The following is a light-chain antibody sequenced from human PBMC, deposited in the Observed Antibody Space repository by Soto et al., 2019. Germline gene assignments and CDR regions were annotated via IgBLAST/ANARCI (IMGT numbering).Light chain of an antibody. J-gene: IGLJ2*01. V-gene: IGLV2-14*01. Sequence: QSVLTQPVSVSGSPGQSITISCTGTSSDVGGYNYVSWYQQHPGKAPKLMIYDVSNRPSGVSNRFSGSKSGNTASLTISGLQAGDEADYYCSSYTSSSTLVFGGGTKLTVL. CDR3: SSYTSSSTLV. CDR2: DVS. CDR1: SSDVGGYNY.